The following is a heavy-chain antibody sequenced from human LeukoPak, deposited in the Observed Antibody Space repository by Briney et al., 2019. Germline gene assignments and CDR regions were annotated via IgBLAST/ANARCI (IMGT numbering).Heavy chain of an antibody. D-gene: IGHD2/OR15-2a*01. CDR2: IYYSGST. V-gene: IGHV4-31*03. CDR1: GGSISSGGYH. Sequence: SQTLSLTCTVSGGSISSGGYHWSRIRQHPEKGLEWIGHIYYSGSTYYNPSLKSRVTISQDTSKNQFSLKLSSVTAADTAVYDCARFQQNWFDPWGQGILVTVSS. J-gene: IGHJ5*02. CDR3: ARFQQNWFDP.